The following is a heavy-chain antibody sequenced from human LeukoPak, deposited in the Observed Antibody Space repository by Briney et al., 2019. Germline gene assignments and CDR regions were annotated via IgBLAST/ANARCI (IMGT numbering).Heavy chain of an antibody. CDR1: GFTFDDYA. CDR2: ISWSSSTI. CDR3: AKDFYVWGSYRSIPDY. V-gene: IGHV3-9*01. D-gene: IGHD3-16*02. Sequence: GRSLRLSCAASGFTFDDYAMHWVRQAPGKGLEWVSSISWSSSTIAYADSVRGRFTISRDNAKNSLYLQMNSLRAEDTALYYCAKDFYVWGSYRSIPDYWGQGTLVTVSS. J-gene: IGHJ4*02.